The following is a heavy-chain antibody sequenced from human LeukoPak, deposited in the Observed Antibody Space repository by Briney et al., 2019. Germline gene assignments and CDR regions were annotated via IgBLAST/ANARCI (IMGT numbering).Heavy chain of an antibody. CDR1: GFTFSSYW. Sequence: GSLRLSCAASGFTFSSYWMHWVRQAPGKGLVWVSRIHTDGSATDYADSVKGRFTISRDNAKNTLFLQMNSLRDEDTAVYYCTRGTTAARPDYFDYWGQGTLVTVSS. V-gene: IGHV3-74*01. D-gene: IGHD6-6*01. J-gene: IGHJ4*02. CDR2: IHTDGSAT. CDR3: TRGTTAARPDYFDY.